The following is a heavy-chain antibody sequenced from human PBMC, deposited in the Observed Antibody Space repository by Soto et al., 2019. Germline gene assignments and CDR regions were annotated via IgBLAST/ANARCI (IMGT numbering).Heavy chain of an antibody. Sequence: PGGSLRLSCAASGFTVSSNYMSWVRQAPGKGLEWVSVIYTGGGTSHADSVKGRFTISRDNSRNTLYLQMNSLRAEDTALYYCARDFHTQYWFDPWGQGTLVAV. J-gene: IGHJ5*02. CDR1: GFTVSSNY. CDR3: ARDFHTQYWFDP. V-gene: IGHV3-66*01. CDR2: IYTGGGT.